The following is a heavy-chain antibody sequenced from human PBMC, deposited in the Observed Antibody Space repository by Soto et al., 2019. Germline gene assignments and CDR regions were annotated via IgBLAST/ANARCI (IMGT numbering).Heavy chain of an antibody. Sequence: SVKVSCKASGGTFSSYAISWVRQAPGQGLEWMGGIIPIFGTANYAQKFQGRVTITADKSTSTAYMELSSLRSEDTAVYYCAREANYDILTGYYLGWFDPWGQGTLVTVSS. CDR1: GGTFSSYA. D-gene: IGHD3-9*01. CDR3: AREANYDILTGYYLGWFDP. J-gene: IGHJ5*02. CDR2: IIPIFGTA. V-gene: IGHV1-69*06.